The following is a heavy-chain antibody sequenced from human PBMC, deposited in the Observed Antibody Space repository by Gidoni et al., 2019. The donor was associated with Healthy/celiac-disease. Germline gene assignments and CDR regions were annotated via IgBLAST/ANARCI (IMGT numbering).Heavy chain of an antibody. CDR3: ARVGPSIAAPAFDY. V-gene: IGHV4-38-2*01. CDR2: IYHSGST. CDR1: GYSISSGYY. D-gene: IGHD6-6*01. Sequence: QVQLRESGPGLVKPSETLSLTCAVSGYSISSGYYWGWIRQPPGKGLEWIGSIYHSGSTYYNPSLKSRVTISVDTSKNQFSLKLSSVTAADTAVYYCARVGPSIAAPAFDYWGQGTLVTVSS. J-gene: IGHJ4*02.